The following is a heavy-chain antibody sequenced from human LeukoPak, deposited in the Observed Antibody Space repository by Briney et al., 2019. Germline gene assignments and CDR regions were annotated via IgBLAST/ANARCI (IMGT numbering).Heavy chain of an antibody. CDR2: IIPIFGTA. CDR1: GGTFSSYA. CDR3: ARYHYDSSGYLYFDY. D-gene: IGHD3-22*01. J-gene: IGHJ4*02. Sequence: SVKVSCKASGGTFSSYAISWVRQAPGQGLEWMGGIIPIFGTANYAQKFQGRVTITTDESTSTAYMELSSLRSEDTAVYYCARYHYDSSGYLYFDYWGQGTLVTVSS. V-gene: IGHV1-69*05.